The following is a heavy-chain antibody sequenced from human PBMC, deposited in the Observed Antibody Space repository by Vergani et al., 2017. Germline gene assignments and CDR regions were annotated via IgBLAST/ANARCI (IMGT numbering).Heavy chain of an antibody. CDR3: ATPQTVTTGGMEV. CDR1: GDTFTDLY. J-gene: IGHJ6*02. CDR2: VDPEDGET. D-gene: IGHD4-17*01. V-gene: IGHV1-69-2*01. Sequence: EVQLVQSGAEVKKPGATMKISCKVSGDTFTDLYMHWVKQAPGKGLEWMGLVDPEDGETIYAEKFKGRVTIAADTSTDTAHLELSSLRSEDTAVYYCATPQTVTTGGMEVWGQGTTVIVSS.